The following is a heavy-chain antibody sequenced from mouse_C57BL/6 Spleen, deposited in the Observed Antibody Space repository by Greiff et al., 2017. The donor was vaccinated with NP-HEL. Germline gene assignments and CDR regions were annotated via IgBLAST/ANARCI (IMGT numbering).Heavy chain of an antibody. CDR2: IDPANGNT. Sequence: VQLQQSVAGIVRPGASVKLSCTASGFNIKNTYMHWVKQRPEQGLEWIGRIDPANGNTKYAPKFQGKATITADTSSNTAYLQLSSLTSEDTAIYYCARDYGSSYLFFDYWGQGTTLTVSS. CDR3: ARDYGSSYLFFDY. CDR1: GFNIKNTY. D-gene: IGHD1-1*01. J-gene: IGHJ2*01. V-gene: IGHV14-3*01.